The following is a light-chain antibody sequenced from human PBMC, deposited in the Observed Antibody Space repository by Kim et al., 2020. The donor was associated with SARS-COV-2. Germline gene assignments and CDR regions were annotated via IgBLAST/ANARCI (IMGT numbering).Light chain of an antibody. J-gene: IGKJ5*01. Sequence: ASVGDRVTITCRASQGISTFLAWYQQKLGKAPKVLIYAASTLKSGVPSRFSGSGSGTDFTLTISSLQPEDFATYYCQQLNTYPITFGQGTRLEIK. V-gene: IGKV1-9*01. CDR3: QQLNTYPIT. CDR1: QGISTF. CDR2: AAS.